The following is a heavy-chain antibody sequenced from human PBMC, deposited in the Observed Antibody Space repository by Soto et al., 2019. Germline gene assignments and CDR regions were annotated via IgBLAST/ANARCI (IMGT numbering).Heavy chain of an antibody. CDR2: ISYDGRNK. Sequence: QVQLVESGGGVVQPGRSLRLSCAASGFTFSSYGMHWVRQAPGKGLEWVAVISYDGRNKYYADSVKGRFTISRDNSKNTLYLQMNSLRAEDTAVYYCAKDRRSRGAFDIWGQGTMVTVSS. J-gene: IGHJ3*02. CDR3: AKDRRSRGAFDI. D-gene: IGHD3-10*01. V-gene: IGHV3-30*18. CDR1: GFTFSSYG.